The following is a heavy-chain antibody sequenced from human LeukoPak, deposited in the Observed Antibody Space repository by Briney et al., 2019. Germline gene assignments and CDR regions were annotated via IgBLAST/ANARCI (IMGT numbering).Heavy chain of an antibody. J-gene: IGHJ4*02. D-gene: IGHD5-18*01. CDR1: GGSISNSNYY. CDR3: ARRGDSYGLFDY. Sequence: SETLSLTCTVSGGSISNSNYYWGWIRQPPGKGLELIGHIYYRGSTYYNPSLKSRVTISVDTSKNQFSLKLSSVTAADTAVYYCARRGDSYGLFDYWGQGTLVTVSS. V-gene: IGHV4-39*01. CDR2: IYYRGST.